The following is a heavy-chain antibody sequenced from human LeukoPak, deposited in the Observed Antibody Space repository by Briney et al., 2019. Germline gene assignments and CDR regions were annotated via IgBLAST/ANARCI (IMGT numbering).Heavy chain of an antibody. D-gene: IGHD6-13*01. J-gene: IGHJ3*02. V-gene: IGHV4-4*07. CDR3: ARGIAAASERALDI. CDR1: GGSISSYY. Sequence: PSETLSLTCTVFGGSISSYYWSWIRQPAGKGLEWIGRIYTSGSTDYNPSLKSRVTMSVDTSKNQFSLKLTSVTAADTAVYYCARGIAAASERALDIWGQGTTVTVSS. CDR2: IYTSGST.